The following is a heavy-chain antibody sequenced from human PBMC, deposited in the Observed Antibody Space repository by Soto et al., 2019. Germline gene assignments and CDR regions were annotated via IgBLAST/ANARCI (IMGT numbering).Heavy chain of an antibody. Sequence: SETLSLTCTVSGGSISSGGHYWGWIRQHPGKGLEWIGFIYFRGSTFYNPSLKSRLTISLDTSKSQFSLKLSSVTAADTAVYYCARDQSTGTTPFAFDIWGQGTMVTVSS. CDR2: IYFRGST. D-gene: IGHD1-7*01. CDR1: GGSISSGGHY. V-gene: IGHV4-31*03. CDR3: ARDQSTGTTPFAFDI. J-gene: IGHJ3*02.